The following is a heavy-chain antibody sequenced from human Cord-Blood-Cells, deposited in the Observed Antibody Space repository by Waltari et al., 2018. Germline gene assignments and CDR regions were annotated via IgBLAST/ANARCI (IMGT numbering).Heavy chain of an antibody. CDR1: GGTFSSHT. V-gene: IGHV1-69*08. CDR3: ARDLAVGYSGYGFDY. Sequence: VQLVQSGAAVKKPGPSVKVSCKASGGTFSSHTIIWVRQASGQGLEWMGRIIPILGIANYAQKFQGRVTITADKSTSTAYMELSSLRSEDTAVYYCARDLAVGYSGYGFDYWGQGTLVTVSS. J-gene: IGHJ4*02. CDR2: IIPILGIA. D-gene: IGHD5-12*01.